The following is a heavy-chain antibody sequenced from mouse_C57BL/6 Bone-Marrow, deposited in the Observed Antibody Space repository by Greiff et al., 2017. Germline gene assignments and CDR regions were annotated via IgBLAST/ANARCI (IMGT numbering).Heavy chain of an antibody. CDR3: TRERGHYYGSSYSDY. J-gene: IGHJ2*01. V-gene: IGHV5-9-1*02. Sequence: EVQLVESGEGLVKPGGSLKLSCAASGFTFSSYAMSWVRQTPEKRLEWVAYISSGGDYIYYADTVKGRFTISRDNARNTLYLQMSSLKSEDTAMYYCTRERGHYYGSSYSDYWGQGTTLTVSS. CDR2: ISSGGDYI. CDR1: GFTFSSYA. D-gene: IGHD1-1*01.